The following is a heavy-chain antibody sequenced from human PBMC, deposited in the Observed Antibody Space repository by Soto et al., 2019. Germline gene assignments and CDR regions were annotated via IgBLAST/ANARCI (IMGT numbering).Heavy chain of an antibody. V-gene: IGHV4-30-2*01. D-gene: IGHD3-3*01. CDR2: IYHSGST. Sequence: PSETLSLTCTVSGGSISSTNYYWSWIRQPPGKGLEWVGYIYHSGSTYYNPSLKSRVTISVDRSRNQLSLKLTSVTAADTAVYYCARDGNFDSWRGHPQGGMDVWGQGTTVTVSS. CDR1: GGSISSTNYY. J-gene: IGHJ6*02. CDR3: ARDGNFDSWRGHPQGGMDV.